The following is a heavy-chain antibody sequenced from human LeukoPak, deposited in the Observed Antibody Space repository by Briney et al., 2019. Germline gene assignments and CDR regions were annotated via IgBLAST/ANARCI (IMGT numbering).Heavy chain of an antibody. CDR1: GGTFSSYA. D-gene: IGHD5-18*01. J-gene: IGHJ6*02. V-gene: IGHV1-69*04. CDR2: IIPILGIA. CDR3: ARDMGDTAMVTDYYYYGMDV. Sequence: SVKVSCKASGGTFSSYAISWVRQAPAQGLEWMGRIIPILGIANYAQKFQGRVTITADKSTSTAYMELSSLRSEDTAVYYCARDMGDTAMVTDYYYYGMDVWGQGTTVTVSS.